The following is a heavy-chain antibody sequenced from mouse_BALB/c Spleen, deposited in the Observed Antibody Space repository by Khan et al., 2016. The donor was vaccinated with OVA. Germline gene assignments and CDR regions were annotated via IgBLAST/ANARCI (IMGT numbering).Heavy chain of an antibody. D-gene: IGHD1-2*01. CDR2: ISYSGST. Sequence: VQLKESGPGLVKPSQSLSLTCTVTGYSITSGYGWNWIRQFPGNKLEWMGYISYSGSTNYNPSLKSRSSITRDTSKNQFFLQLNSVTTEDTATYNCARTARIKYWGQGTTLTVSS. CDR1: GYSITSGYG. J-gene: IGHJ2*01. CDR3: ARTARIKY. V-gene: IGHV3-2*02.